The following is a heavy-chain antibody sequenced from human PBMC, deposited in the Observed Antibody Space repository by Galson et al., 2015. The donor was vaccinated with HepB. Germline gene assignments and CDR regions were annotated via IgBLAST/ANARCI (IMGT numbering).Heavy chain of an antibody. V-gene: IGHV3-30*18. CDR1: GFTFSSNG. D-gene: IGHD3-22*01. CDR3: AKVGPGNYFDSSGSVFDY. Sequence: SLRLSCAASGFTFSSNGMHWVRQAPGKGLEWVAVISYDGSNKYYADSVKGRFTISRDNSKNTLYLQMNSLRAEDTAVYYCAKVGPGNYFDSSGSVFDYWGQGTLVTVSS. CDR2: ISYDGSNK. J-gene: IGHJ4*02.